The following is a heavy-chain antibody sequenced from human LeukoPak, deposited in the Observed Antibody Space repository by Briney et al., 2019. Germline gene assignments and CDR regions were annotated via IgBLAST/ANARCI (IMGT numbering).Heavy chain of an antibody. Sequence: GASVKVSCKASGYTFTGYYMHWVRQAPGQGLEWMGWINPNSGGTNYAQKFQGRVTMTRDTSISTAYMELSRLRSDDTAVYYCARSRFYSGRLNWFDPWGQGTLVTVSS. V-gene: IGHV1-2*02. CDR1: GYTFTGYY. D-gene: IGHD1-26*01. CDR3: ARSRFYSGRLNWFDP. CDR2: INPNSGGT. J-gene: IGHJ5*02.